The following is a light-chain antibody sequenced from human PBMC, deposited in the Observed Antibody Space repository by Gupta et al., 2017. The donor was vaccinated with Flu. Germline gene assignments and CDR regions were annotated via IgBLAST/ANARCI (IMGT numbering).Light chain of an antibody. CDR2: GAS. CDR3: QQSNEWPPST. J-gene: IGKJ2*01. V-gene: IGKV3-15*01. Sequence: EIVMTQSPATLSVSPGERATLSCRASQSIRNNLAWYQQKPGQVPRLLIYGASTRVTGIPARFSGSGYGKEFTLTISSRQSEDFAVYYCQQSNEWPPSTLGPGTKLEIK. CDR1: QSIRNN.